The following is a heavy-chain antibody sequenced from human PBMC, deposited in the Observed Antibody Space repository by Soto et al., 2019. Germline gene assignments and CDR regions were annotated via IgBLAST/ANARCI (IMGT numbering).Heavy chain of an antibody. CDR2: IKQDGSEK. CDR3: ARASGTTATTGFGTPWGIYYYRSPMDL. V-gene: IGHV3-7*01. Sequence: EVQLVESGGGLVQPGGSLRLSCAASGFTFSSYWMSWVRQAPGKGLEWVANIKQDGSEKYYVDSVKGRFTISRDNAKKSRDLQMNSLSAEDTAVYYWARASGTTATTGFGTPWGIYYYRSPMDLWGKGTTVTVSS. J-gene: IGHJ6*03. CDR1: GFTFSSYW. D-gene: IGHD4-4*01.